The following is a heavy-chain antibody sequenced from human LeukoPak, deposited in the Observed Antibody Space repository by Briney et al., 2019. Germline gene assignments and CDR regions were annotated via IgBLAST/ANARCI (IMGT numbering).Heavy chain of an antibody. Sequence: ASVKLCCKTSGYTFGTSGICWVRQAPGQGLEWMGWIRPDFRMTYYAQKVQGRVAMTADTSTRTAYLELRSLRSDDTAVYYCARDGPLGYFQDWGQGTLVTVSS. CDR2: IRPDFRMT. J-gene: IGHJ1*01. V-gene: IGHV1-18*01. D-gene: IGHD3-10*01. CDR1: GYTFGTSG. CDR3: ARDGPLGYFQD.